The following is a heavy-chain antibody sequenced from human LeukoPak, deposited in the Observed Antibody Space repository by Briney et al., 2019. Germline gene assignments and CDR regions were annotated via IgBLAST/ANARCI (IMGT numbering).Heavy chain of an antibody. D-gene: IGHD1-26*01. CDR2: IYPGDSDT. V-gene: IGHV5-51*01. CDR3: AGVGAISGAFDI. Sequence: GGSLQISCKGSGYSFTSYWIGGVRQVPGKGLEWMGIIYPGDSDTRYSPSFQGQVTISADKSISTAYLQWSSLKASDTAMYYCAGVGAISGAFDIWGQGTMVTVSS. J-gene: IGHJ3*02. CDR1: GYSFTSYW.